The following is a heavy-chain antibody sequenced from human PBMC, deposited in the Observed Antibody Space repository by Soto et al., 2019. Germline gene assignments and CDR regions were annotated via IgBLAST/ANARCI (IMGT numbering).Heavy chain of an antibody. D-gene: IGHD2-2*01. V-gene: IGHV4-59*08. Sequence: SETLSLTCTVSGGSISSYYWSWIRQPPGKGLEYIGYIYDSGSTNYNPSLKSRVTISVDTSKNQFSLKLSSVTAADTALYYCARLGRYQMGIFDYWGQGTQVTVSS. CDR1: GGSISSYY. J-gene: IGHJ4*02. CDR2: IYDSGST. CDR3: ARLGRYQMGIFDY.